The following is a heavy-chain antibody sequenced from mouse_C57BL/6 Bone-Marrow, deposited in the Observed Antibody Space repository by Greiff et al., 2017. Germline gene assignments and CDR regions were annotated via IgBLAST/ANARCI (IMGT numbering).Heavy chain of an antibody. CDR2: IDPSDSYT. V-gene: IGHV1-69*01. D-gene: IGHD1-1*02. J-gene: IGHJ3*01. CDR1: GYTFTSYW. Sequence: QVQLQQPGAELVMPGASVKLSCKASGYTFTSYWMHWVKQRPGQGLEWIGEIDPSDSYTNYNQKFKGKSTLTVDKSSSTAYMQLSSLTSEDSAVYYCAINYVNPWFAYWGQGTLVTVSA. CDR3: AINYVNPWFAY.